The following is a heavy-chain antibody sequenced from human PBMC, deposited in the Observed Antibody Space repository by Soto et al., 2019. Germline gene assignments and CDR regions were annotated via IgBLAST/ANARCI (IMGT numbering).Heavy chain of an antibody. CDR2: ILPVFGTP. J-gene: IGHJ3*02. D-gene: IGHD3-22*01. CDR3: ARGAATKIVVVVYDALEI. CDR1: GATLDTLINFG. V-gene: IGHV1-69*12. Sequence: QVHLVQSGAEVKEPGSSVKVSCKASGATLDTLINFGITWVRRAPGQGLEWMGGILPVFGTPHYAQKFQGRVTMRADESTRTAYMELSSLRSEDTAVYYCARGAATKIVVVVYDALEICVQGRMVTVSS.